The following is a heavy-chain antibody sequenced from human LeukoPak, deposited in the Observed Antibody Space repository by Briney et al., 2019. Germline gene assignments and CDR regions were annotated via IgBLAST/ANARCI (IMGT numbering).Heavy chain of an antibody. J-gene: IGHJ3*02. V-gene: IGHV5-51*01. CDR2: IYPGDSDT. CDR3: ARPQGAYSLDAFDI. D-gene: IGHD3-16*01. Sequence: GESLKISCKVSGYSFTNYWIGRVRQTPGKGLEWMGIIYPGDSDTRYSPSFQGQVTLSADKSIFTAYLQWSSLKASDTAIYYCARPQGAYSLDAFDIWGQGTRVTVSS. CDR1: GYSFTNYW.